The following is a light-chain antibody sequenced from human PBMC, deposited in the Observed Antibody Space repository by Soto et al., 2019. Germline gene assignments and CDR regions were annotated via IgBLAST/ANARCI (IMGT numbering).Light chain of an antibody. CDR1: NSDIGNYNI. CDR3: CSYPGSYVFV. J-gene: IGLJ1*01. V-gene: IGLV2-23*02. CDR2: EVT. Sequence: QSALTQPASVSGSPGQSITISCTGTNSDIGNYNIVSWYQQHPDKAPKLIIYEVTKRPSGVSNRFSGSKSGNTASLTISGLQAEDEGDYHCCSYPGSYVFVFGTGTKLTVL.